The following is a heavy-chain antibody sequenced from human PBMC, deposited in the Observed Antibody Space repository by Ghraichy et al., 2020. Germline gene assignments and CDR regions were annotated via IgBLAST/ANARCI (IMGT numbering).Heavy chain of an antibody. CDR1: GFTFNNQN. V-gene: IGHV3-21*01. D-gene: IGHD5-18*01. CDR2: ISTGSSYI. Sequence: GGSLRLSCAASGFTFNNQNMNWVRQAPGKGLEWVSSISTGSSYIYYADSVKGRFTISRDNAKNSLFLQMNSLRAEDTGMYYCARDSENSYGYAFDIWGQGTMVTVSS. CDR3: ARDSENSYGYAFDI. J-gene: IGHJ3*02.